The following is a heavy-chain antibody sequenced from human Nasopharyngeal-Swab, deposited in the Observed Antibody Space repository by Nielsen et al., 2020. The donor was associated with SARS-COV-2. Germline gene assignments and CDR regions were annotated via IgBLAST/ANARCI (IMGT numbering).Heavy chain of an antibody. J-gene: IGHJ4*02. CDR1: GFAFSDYS. CDR3: VREFEATGATYLDY. Sequence: GGSLRLSGEASGFAFSDYSMDWVRQAPGKGLEWVSYITSSSSTRYYADSVKGRFTVSRDNAKNSLYLQMSSLRDEDTAVYYCVREFEATGATYLDYWGLGTLVTVSS. CDR2: ITSSSSTR. D-gene: IGHD1-26*01. V-gene: IGHV3-48*02.